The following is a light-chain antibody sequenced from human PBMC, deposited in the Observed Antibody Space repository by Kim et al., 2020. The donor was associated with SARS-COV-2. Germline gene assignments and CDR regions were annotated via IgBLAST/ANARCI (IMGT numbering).Light chain of an antibody. CDR1: SSYVGGYIY. Sequence: QSVTISCPGTSSYVGGYIYVSCYQQHPGKAPNLIIYDVSKRPSVVPDRFSGSKSDNTASLPISRLQAEDEADYYFCPYAGSYTFYVFGTGTKVTVL. CDR2: DVS. J-gene: IGLJ1*01. CDR3: CPYAGSYTFYV. V-gene: IGLV2-11*03.